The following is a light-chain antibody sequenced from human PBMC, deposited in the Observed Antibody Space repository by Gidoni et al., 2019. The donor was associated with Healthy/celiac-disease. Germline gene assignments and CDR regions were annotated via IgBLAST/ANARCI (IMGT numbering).Light chain of an antibody. Sequence: EIVMTQSPATLSVSPGERATLSCRASQRVNSNLAWYQQKPGQAPRLLIYGASTRATGIPARFSGSGSGTEFTLTISSLQSEDFAVYYCQQYNNWPPGVTFGGGTKVEIK. CDR1: QRVNSN. CDR2: GAS. V-gene: IGKV3-15*01. CDR3: QQYNNWPPGVT. J-gene: IGKJ4*01.